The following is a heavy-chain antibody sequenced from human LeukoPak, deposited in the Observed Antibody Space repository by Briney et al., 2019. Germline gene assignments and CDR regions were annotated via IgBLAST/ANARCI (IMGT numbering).Heavy chain of an antibody. Sequence: PGGSLRLSCAASGFTFSSYSMNWVRQAPGKGLEWVSSISSSSSYIYYADSVKGRFTISRDNAKNSLYLQMSSLRAEDTAAYYCARWGSSRPFDYWGQGTLVTVSS. V-gene: IGHV3-21*01. D-gene: IGHD6-13*01. J-gene: IGHJ4*02. CDR3: ARWGSSRPFDY. CDR1: GFTFSSYS. CDR2: ISSSSSYI.